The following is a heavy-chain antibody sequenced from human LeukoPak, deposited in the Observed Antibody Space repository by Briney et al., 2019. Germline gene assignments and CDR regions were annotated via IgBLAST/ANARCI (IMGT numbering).Heavy chain of an antibody. D-gene: IGHD3-10*01. CDR1: GYTFTSYD. CDR2: MNPNSGNT. Sequence: ASVKVACKASGYTFTSYDINWVRQATGQGLEWMGWMNPNSGNTGYAQKFQGRVTMTRNTSISTAYMELSSLRSEDTAVYYCARSPSGYYGSGSSTPPDFDPWGQGTLVTVSS. V-gene: IGHV1-8*01. J-gene: IGHJ5*02. CDR3: ARSPSGYYGSGSSTPPDFDP.